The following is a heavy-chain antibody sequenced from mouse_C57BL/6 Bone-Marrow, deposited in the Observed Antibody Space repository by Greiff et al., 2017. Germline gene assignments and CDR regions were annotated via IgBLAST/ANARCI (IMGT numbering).Heavy chain of an antibody. CDR2: IDTEAGGT. CDR1: GFNIKDYY. J-gene: IGHJ2*01. V-gene: IGHV14-2*01. D-gene: IGHD2-14*01. Sequence: EVQLQESGAELVKPGASVKLSCTASGFNIKDYYMHWVKQRTEQGLEWIGRIDTEAGGTKYAPKFPGKGTFTADTSSNTAYLQLSSLTSEDTAVYYCAMGGTTRVYFDDWGQGTTLTVSS. CDR3: AMGGTTRVYFDD.